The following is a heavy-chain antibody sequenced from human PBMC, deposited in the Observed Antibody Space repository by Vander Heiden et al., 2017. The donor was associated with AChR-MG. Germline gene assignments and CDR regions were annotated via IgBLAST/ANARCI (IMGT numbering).Heavy chain of an antibody. Sequence: QVQLVESGGGVVQPGRSLRLSCAASGSTFSSYGMHWVRQAPGKGLEWVAVISYDGSNKYYADSVKGRFTISRDNSKNTLYLQMNSLRAEDTAVYYCAKDLEAVASYYYGMDVWGQGTTVTVSS. CDR2: ISYDGSNK. D-gene: IGHD6-19*01. CDR3: AKDLEAVASYYYGMDV. CDR1: GSTFSSYG. V-gene: IGHV3-30*18. J-gene: IGHJ6*02.